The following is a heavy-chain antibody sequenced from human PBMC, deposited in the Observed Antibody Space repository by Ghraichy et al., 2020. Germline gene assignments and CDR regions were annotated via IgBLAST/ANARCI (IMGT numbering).Heavy chain of an antibody. V-gene: IGHV4-59*01. J-gene: IGHJ4*02. Sequence: ESLNISCTVPGGSISSYYWRWIRQPPGKGLEWIGYIYYSGSTNYNPSLKSRVTISVDTSKNQFYLKLSSVTAADTAVYYCARVRGYSYGSYYFDYWGQGTLVTVSS. D-gene: IGHD5-18*01. CDR1: GGSISSYY. CDR2: IYYSGST. CDR3: ARVRGYSYGSYYFDY.